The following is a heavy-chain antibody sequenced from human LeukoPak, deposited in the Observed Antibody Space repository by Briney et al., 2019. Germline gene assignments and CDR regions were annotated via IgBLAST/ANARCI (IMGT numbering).Heavy chain of an antibody. Sequence: ASVKVSCKASGYTFTSYYMHWVRQAPGQGLEWMGIINPSGGSTSYAQKFQGRVTMTTDTSTSTAYMELRSLRSDDTAVYYCARDGLSSGYYLNDYWGQGTLVTVSS. CDR3: ARDGLSSGYYLNDY. J-gene: IGHJ4*02. D-gene: IGHD3-22*01. CDR2: INPSGGST. CDR1: GYTFTSYY. V-gene: IGHV1-46*01.